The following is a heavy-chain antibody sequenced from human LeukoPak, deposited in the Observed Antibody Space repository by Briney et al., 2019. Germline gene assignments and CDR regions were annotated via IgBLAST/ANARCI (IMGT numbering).Heavy chain of an antibody. D-gene: IGHD4-17*01. CDR1: GYTFTGYY. CDR3: ARDRFRGGTITTVSY. J-gene: IGHJ4*02. V-gene: IGHV1-2*02. Sequence: ASVKVSCKASGYTFTGYYMHWVRQAPGQGLEWMGWINPNSGGTNYAQKFQGRVTMTRDTSISTAYMELSRLRSDDTAVYYCARDRFRGGTITTVSYWGQGTLVTVSS. CDR2: INPNSGGT.